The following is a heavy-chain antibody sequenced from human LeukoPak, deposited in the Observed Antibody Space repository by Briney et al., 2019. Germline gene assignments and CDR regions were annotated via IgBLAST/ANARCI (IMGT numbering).Heavy chain of an antibody. Sequence: PGGSLRLSCAASGFTLSDYYMNWVRQAPGKGLEGVSYISSTSSTMYYADSVKGRFTIYRDNAKNSLYLQMNSLRDEDTAVYYCARESAYAFWYWGQGTLVAVSS. CDR3: ARESAYAFWY. V-gene: IGHV3-48*02. CDR2: ISSTSSTM. D-gene: IGHD3-3*01. CDR1: GFTLSDYY. J-gene: IGHJ4*02.